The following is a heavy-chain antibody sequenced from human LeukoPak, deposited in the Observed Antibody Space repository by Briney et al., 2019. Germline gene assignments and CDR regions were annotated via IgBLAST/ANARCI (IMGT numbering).Heavy chain of an antibody. V-gene: IGHV4-39*01. CDR3: ARHPGYTWAYSSSSAYFDY. D-gene: IGHD6-6*01. CDR1: GGSISSSSYY. J-gene: IGHJ4*02. CDR2: IYYSGST. Sequence: SETLSLTCTVSGGSISSSSYYWGWIRQPPGQGLEWIGGIYYSGSTYYNPSLKSRVTISVDTSKNQFPLKLSSVTAADTAVYYCARHPGYTWAYSSSSAYFDYWGQGTLVTVSS.